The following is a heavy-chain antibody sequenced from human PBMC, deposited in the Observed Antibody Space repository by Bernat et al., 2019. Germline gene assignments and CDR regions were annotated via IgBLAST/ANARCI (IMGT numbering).Heavy chain of an antibody. CDR1: GFTFSSYW. D-gene: IGHD6-13*01. V-gene: IGHV3-7*04. CDR2: IKQDGSEK. Sequence: EVQLVESGGGLVQPGGSLRLSCAASGFTFSSYWMSWVRQAPGKGLEWVANIKQDGSEKYYVDSVKGRFTIARDNAKNSLYLQMNSLRAEDTAVDYCARDQGSSWYSLYNWFDPWGQGTLVTVSS. CDR3: ARDQGSSWYSLYNWFDP. J-gene: IGHJ5*02.